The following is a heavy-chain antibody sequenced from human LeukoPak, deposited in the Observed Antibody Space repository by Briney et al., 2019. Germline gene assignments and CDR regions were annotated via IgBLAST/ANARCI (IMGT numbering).Heavy chain of an antibody. CDR3: ARDLHSSSWYDY. D-gene: IGHD6-13*01. J-gene: IGHJ4*02. V-gene: IGHV1-2*02. CDR1: GYTFTGYY. CDR2: INPNSGGT. Sequence: GASVKVSCKASGYTFTGYYMHWVRQAPGQGLEWMGWINPNSGGTNYAQRFQGRVTMTTDTSTSTAYMELRSLRSDDTAVYYCARDLHSSSWYDYWGQGTLVTVSS.